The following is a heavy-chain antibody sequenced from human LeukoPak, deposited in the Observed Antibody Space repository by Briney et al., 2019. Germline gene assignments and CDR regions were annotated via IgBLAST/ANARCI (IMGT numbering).Heavy chain of an antibody. CDR1: GFTFSSYS. D-gene: IGHD2-2*01. CDR3: ARGNRVVVVPAAALYYYYGMDV. CDR2: ISSSSYI. J-gene: IGHJ6*02. Sequence: GGSLRLSCAASGFTFSSYSMNWVRQAPGKGLEWVSSISSSSYIYYADSVKGRFTISRDNAKNSLYLQMNSLRAEDTAVYYCARGNRVVVVPAAALYYYYGMDVGGQGTTVTVPS. V-gene: IGHV3-21*01.